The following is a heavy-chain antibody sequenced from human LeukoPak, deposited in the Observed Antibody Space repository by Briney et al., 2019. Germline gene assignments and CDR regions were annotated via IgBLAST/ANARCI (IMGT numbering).Heavy chain of an antibody. CDR1: GYTFSSYG. CDR3: ARDGPQCSSTSCYYDD. V-gene: IGHV1-18*04. J-gene: IGHJ4*02. Sequence: ASVKVSCKASGYTFSSYGITWVRQAPGQGLEWMGWISPYDGTTNYAQNLQGRVTITTDTSTSTAYLELGSLGSADTAVYYCARDGPQCSSTSCYYDDWGQGTLVTVPS. CDR2: ISPYDGTT. D-gene: IGHD2-2*01.